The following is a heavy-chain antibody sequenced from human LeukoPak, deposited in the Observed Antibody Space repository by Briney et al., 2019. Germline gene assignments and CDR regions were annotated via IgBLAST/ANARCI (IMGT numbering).Heavy chain of an antibody. Sequence: ASXXXSCKASGYTFTSYGISWVRQAPGQGLECMLSISAYNANTTYAQKLQARVTMTTATSTSTAYMELRSLRSDDTAVYYCPRGVDAFDIWGQGTMVTVSS. V-gene: IGHV1-18*01. CDR2: ISAYNANT. CDR3: PRGVDAFDI. J-gene: IGHJ3*02. CDR1: GYTFTSYG.